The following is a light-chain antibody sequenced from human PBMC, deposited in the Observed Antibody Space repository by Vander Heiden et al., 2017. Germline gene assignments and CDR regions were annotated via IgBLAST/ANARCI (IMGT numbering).Light chain of an antibody. CDR2: AAS. CDR3: QQSYSTPMYT. CDR1: QSISSY. Sequence: SQSISSYLNWYQQKPGKAPKLLIYAASSLHSGVPSRFSGSGSGTDFTLTISRLQPEDLATYYCQQSYSTPMYTFGQGTRLEMK. V-gene: IGKV1-39*01. J-gene: IGKJ2*01.